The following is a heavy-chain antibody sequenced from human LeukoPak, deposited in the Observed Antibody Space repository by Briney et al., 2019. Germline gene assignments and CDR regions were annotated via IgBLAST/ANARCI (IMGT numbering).Heavy chain of an antibody. CDR2: ISYDGSNK. V-gene: IGHV3-30*18. J-gene: IGHJ3*01. Sequence: GGSRRLSCAASGFTFSSYGMHWVRQAPGKGLEWVAVISYDGSNKYYADSVKGRFTISRDNSKNTLYLQMNSLRAEDTAVYYCAKGESPWYYDFWSGYSIFWGQGTMVTVSS. D-gene: IGHD3-3*01. CDR1: GFTFSSYG. CDR3: AKGESPWYYDFWSGYSIF.